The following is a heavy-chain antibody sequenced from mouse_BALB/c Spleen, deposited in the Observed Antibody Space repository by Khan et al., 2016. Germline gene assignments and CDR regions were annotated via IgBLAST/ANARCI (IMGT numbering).Heavy chain of an antibody. CDR3: AKNNSPYYGSSYWYFDV. D-gene: IGHD1-1*01. CDR2: IWGGGST. Sequence: QVQLKESGPGLVAPSQSLSITCTVSGFSLTDYGVSWIRQPPGKGLEWLGVIWGGGSTYYNSALKSRLSISTDNSKSNVFFIMISQHTDDDTMYYCAKNNSPYYGSSYWYFDVWGAGTTVTVSS. J-gene: IGHJ1*01. V-gene: IGHV2-6-5*01. CDR1: GFSLTDYG.